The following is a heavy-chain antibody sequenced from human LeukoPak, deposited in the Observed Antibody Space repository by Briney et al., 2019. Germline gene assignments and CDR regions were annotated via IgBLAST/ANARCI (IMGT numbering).Heavy chain of an antibody. CDR1: GGSISSYY. Sequence: PSETLSLTCTVSGGSISSYYWSWIRQPPGKGLEWIGYIYYSGSTTYNPSLKSRVTISIDTSKKQFSLNLSSVTAADTAVYYCARHDVAVAHFGYWGQGTLVTVSS. CDR3: ARHDVAVAHFGY. D-gene: IGHD6-19*01. CDR2: IYYSGST. V-gene: IGHV4-59*08. J-gene: IGHJ4*02.